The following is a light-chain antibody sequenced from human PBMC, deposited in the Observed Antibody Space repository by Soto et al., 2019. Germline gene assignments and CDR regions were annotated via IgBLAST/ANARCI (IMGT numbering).Light chain of an antibody. CDR1: SSDVGSYNL. V-gene: IGLV2-23*01. J-gene: IGLJ1*01. CDR2: EGS. CDR3: CSYAVSSPYV. Sequence: QSALTQPASVSGSPGQSITISCTGTSSDVGSYNLVSWYQQHPGKAPKLMVYEGSKRPSGVSNRFSGSKSGNTASLTISGLQAEDGAVYYCCSYAVSSPYVFGPGTKLTVL.